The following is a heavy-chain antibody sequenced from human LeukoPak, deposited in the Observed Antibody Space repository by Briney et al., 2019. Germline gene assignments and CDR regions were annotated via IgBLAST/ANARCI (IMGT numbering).Heavy chain of an antibody. CDR3: ARDVYDTTGYVYWYFDL. J-gene: IGHJ2*01. Sequence: PGGSLSLSCAASGFPFNMYSMNWVRQAPGKGLEWVSSISSSSSYIYYADSVKGRFTISRDNAKNSLYLQMNSLRAEDTAVYYCARDVYDTTGYVYWYFDLWGRGTLVTVSS. CDR1: GFPFNMYS. D-gene: IGHD3-22*01. V-gene: IGHV3-21*01. CDR2: ISSSSSYI.